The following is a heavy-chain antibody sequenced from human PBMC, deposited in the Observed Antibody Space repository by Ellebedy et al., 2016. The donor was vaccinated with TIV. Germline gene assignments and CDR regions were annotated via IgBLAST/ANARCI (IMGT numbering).Heavy chain of an antibody. CDR3: ARDNRIQLWLGWFDP. CDR2: MNPNSGNT. D-gene: IGHD5-18*01. J-gene: IGHJ5*02. V-gene: IGHV1-8*01. CDR1: GYTFTSYD. Sequence: ASVKVSCKASGYTFTSYDINWVRQATGQGLEWMGWMNPNSGNTNYAQKLQGRVTMTTDTSTSTAYMELRSLRSEDTAVYYCARDNRIQLWLGWFDPWGQGTLVTVSS.